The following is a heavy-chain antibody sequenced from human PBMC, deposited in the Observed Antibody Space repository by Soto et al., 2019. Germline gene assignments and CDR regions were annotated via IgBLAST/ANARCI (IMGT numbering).Heavy chain of an antibody. Sequence: SETLSLTCAVYSGSFSGYYWSWIRQPPGKGLEWIGEINHRGSTNYNPSLKSRVTISVATSKNQFSLKLSSVTAADTAVYYCARGLLGLGTMIVVAPRYYFDYWGQGTLVTVSS. D-gene: IGHD3-22*01. CDR3: ARGLLGLGTMIVVAPRYYFDY. CDR2: INHRGST. CDR1: SGSFSGYY. J-gene: IGHJ4*02. V-gene: IGHV4-34*01.